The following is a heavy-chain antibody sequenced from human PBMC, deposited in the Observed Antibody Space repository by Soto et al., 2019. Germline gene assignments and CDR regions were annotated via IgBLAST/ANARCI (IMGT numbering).Heavy chain of an antibody. V-gene: IGHV4-31*03. D-gene: IGHD2-15*01. CDR3: AARWWLNAFDI. CDR2: IYYSGST. J-gene: IGHJ3*02. CDR1: GGSISSGGYY. Sequence: QVQLQESGPGLVKPSQTLSLTCTVSGGSISSGGYYWSWSPQPPGKGLEWIGYIYYSGSTYYNPSLKSRVTISVDTSKNQFSLKLSSVTAADTAVYYCAARWWLNAFDIWGQGTMVTVSS.